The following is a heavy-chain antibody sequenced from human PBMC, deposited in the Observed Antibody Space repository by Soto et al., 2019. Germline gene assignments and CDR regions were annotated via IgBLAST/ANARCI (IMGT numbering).Heavy chain of an antibody. Sequence: SETLSLTCSVSGGSISSGYYFWGWIRQPPGKGLEWIGSISYSGSTFYNPSLKSRVTISVETSKNQFSLKLSSMTAADTAVYYCARHYYGSGSYLPTFDYWGQGTLVTVSS. CDR1: GGSISSGYYF. CDR3: ARHYYGSGSYLPTFDY. D-gene: IGHD3-10*01. CDR2: ISYSGST. J-gene: IGHJ4*02. V-gene: IGHV4-39*01.